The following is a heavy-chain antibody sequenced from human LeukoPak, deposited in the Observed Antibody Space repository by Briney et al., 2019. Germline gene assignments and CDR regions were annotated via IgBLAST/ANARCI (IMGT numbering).Heavy chain of an antibody. J-gene: IGHJ3*02. D-gene: IGHD5-12*01. V-gene: IGHV3-30*02. Sequence: GGSLRLSCAASGFTFSSYGMHWVRQAPGKGLEWVAFIRYDGSKKYYADSAKGRFTISRDNSKNTLYLQMNSLRAEDTAVYYCARPLRAGLREAFDMWGQGTMVTVSS. CDR1: GFTFSSYG. CDR2: IRYDGSKK. CDR3: ARPLRAGLREAFDM.